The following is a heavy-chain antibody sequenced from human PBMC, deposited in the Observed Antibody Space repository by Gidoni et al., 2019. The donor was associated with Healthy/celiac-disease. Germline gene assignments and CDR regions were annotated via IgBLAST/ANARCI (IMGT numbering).Heavy chain of an antibody. J-gene: IGHJ4*02. D-gene: IGHD2-15*01. CDR3: AKGLGIVGNFDY. V-gene: IGHV3-30-3*01. CDR1: GFTFSSYA. CDR2: ISYDGSNK. Sequence: QVQLVESGGGVVQPGRSLRLSWAASGFTFSSYAMHWVRQAPGKGLEWVAVISYDGSNKYYADSVKGRFTISRDNSKNTLYLQMNSLRAEDTAVYYCAKGLGIVGNFDYWGQGTLVTVSS.